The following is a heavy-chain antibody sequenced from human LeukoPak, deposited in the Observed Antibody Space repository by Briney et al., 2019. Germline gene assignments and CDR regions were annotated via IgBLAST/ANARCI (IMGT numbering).Heavy chain of an antibody. D-gene: IGHD6-19*01. V-gene: IGHV4-39*07. J-gene: IGHJ4*02. CDR3: ARAGGSGLIDY. CDR2: MYYSGST. CDR1: GGSISSYY. Sequence: SETLSLTCTVSGGSISSYYWGWIRQPPGKGLEWIGSMYYSGSTYYNPSLKSRVTISINTSKNQFSLKLTSVTAVDTAVYYCARAGGSGLIDYWGQGTLVTVSS.